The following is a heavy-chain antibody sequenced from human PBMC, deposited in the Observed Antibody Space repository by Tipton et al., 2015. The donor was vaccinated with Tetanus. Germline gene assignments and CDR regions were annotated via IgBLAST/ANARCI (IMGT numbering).Heavy chain of an antibody. CDR2: IYDSGSN. Sequence: TLSLTCAVSGASVSSGSIGGVNYYWAWVRQPPGKGLEWIGNIYDSGSNQCSPFLKSRVTISLDTSKNQFSLNLNSMAAADTGVYYCARHQSGYFTPFDYWGQGNLVTVSS. V-gene: IGHV4-39*01. CDR1: GASVSSGSIGGVNYY. D-gene: IGHD3-3*01. J-gene: IGHJ4*02. CDR3: ARHQSGYFTPFDY.